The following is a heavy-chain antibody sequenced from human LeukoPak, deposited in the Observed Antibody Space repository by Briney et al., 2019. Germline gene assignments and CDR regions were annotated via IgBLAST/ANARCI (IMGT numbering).Heavy chain of an antibody. D-gene: IGHD2-2*01. V-gene: IGHV4-34*01. CDR1: GGSLSGFS. CDR3: ARVPGRPAAVFDY. J-gene: IGHJ4*02. CDR2: LNHSGST. Sequence: NPSETLSLTCAVYGGSLSGFSWSWIRQPPGKGLEWIGELNHSGSTNYNPSLKSRVTISVDTSKNQFSLKLSSVTAADSAFYYCARVPGRPAAVFDYWGQGTLVTDSS.